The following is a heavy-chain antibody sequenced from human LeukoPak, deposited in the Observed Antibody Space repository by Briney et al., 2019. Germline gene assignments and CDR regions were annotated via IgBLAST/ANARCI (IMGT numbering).Heavy chain of an antibody. CDR3: ARVRAIRVGATGYFYYYMDL. CDR1: GGPISSSSYY. Sequence: PWETLSLSCTVSGGPISSSSYYWGWIRQPPGKGLEWIGSIYYSGRSYYNPSLKSRVTIAVDTFKNQFSQKLSSVTAADTAVYYCARVRAIRVGATGYFYYYMDLWGKGTTVTISS. CDR2: IYYSGRS. V-gene: IGHV4-39*07. J-gene: IGHJ6*03. D-gene: IGHD1-26*01.